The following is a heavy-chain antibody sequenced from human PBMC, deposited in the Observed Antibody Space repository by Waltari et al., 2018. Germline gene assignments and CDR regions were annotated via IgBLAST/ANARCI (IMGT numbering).Heavy chain of an antibody. D-gene: IGHD6-19*01. V-gene: IGHV3-43D*03. J-gene: IGHJ4*02. Sequence: EVQLVESGGVVVQPGGSLRLSCAASGFTFDDYAMHWVRQAPGKGLELVVLISWEGSTTSYADAVKGRFTIARDNSKNSLYLQMNSLRAEDNALYYCAKDSRGYSGWVDYWGQGTLVTVSS. CDR3: AKDSRGYSGWVDY. CDR2: ISWEGSTT. CDR1: GFTFDDYA.